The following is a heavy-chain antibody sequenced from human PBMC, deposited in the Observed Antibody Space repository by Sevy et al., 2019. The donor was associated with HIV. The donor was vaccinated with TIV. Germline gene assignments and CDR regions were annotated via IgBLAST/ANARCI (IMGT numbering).Heavy chain of an antibody. CDR1: GFSFVTYA. CDR3: AKDVYDSSGYYPMGAFDI. Sequence: GGSLRLSCAASGFSFVTYAMSWVRQPPGKGLEWVSGISGSGGGTYYAYSVKGRFTISRDNSKNTLYLQMNSLRAEDTAVYYCAKDVYDSSGYYPMGAFDIWGQGTMVTVSS. CDR2: ISGSGGGT. V-gene: IGHV3-23*01. D-gene: IGHD3-22*01. J-gene: IGHJ3*02.